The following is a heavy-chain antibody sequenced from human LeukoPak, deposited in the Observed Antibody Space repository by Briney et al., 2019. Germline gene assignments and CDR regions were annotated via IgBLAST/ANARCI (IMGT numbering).Heavy chain of an antibody. CDR1: VFTSRSYT. J-gene: IGHJ5*01. CDR3: ARDLGGADS. Sequence: VGPLRLSCAASVFTSRSYTMNRVCQAPRKGLEWVSSISSSSGYIYYADTLKGRFTISRDNAKNSLYLQMNTVRAQDTGVCFCARDLGGADSWGARELVTVSS. D-gene: IGHD2-21*01. CDR2: ISSSSGYI. V-gene: IGHV3-21*01.